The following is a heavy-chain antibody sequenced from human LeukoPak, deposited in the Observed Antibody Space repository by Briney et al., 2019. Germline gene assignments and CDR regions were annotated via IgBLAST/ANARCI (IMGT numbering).Heavy chain of an antibody. CDR3: ARDPGVGYDFWSGYYYNWFDP. CDR1: GGTFSSYT. CDR2: IIPILGIA. D-gene: IGHD3-3*01. V-gene: IGHV1-69*04. J-gene: IGHJ5*02. Sequence: SVKVSCKASGGTFSSYTISWVRQAPGQGLEWMGRIIPILGIANYAQKLQGRVTITADKSTSTAYMELSSLRSEDTAVYYCARDPGVGYDFWSGYYYNWFDPWGQGTLVTVSS.